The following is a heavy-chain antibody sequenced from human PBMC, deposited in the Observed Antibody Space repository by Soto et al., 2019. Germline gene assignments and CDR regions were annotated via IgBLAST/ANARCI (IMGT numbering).Heavy chain of an antibody. CDR3: ARHGGGYCSSTSCYAGGPRYYYGMDV. D-gene: IGHD2-2*01. CDR2: IYYSGST. CDR1: GGSISSYY. Sequence: SETLSLTCTVSGGSISSYYWSWIRQPPGKGLEWIGYIYYSGSTNYNPSLKSRVTISVDTSKNQFSLKLSSVTAADTAVYYCARHGGGYCSSTSCYAGGPRYYYGMDVWGQGTTVTVS. V-gene: IGHV4-59*08. J-gene: IGHJ6*02.